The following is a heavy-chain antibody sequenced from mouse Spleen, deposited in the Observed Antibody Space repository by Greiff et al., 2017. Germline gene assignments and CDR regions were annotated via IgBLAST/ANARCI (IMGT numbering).Heavy chain of an antibody. CDR2: INPSTGGT. CDR3: ARLDGNLDY. Sequence: EVQLQQSGPELVKPGASVKISCKASGYSFTGYYMNWVKQSPEKSLEWIGEINPSTGGTTYNQKFKAKATLTVDKSSSTAYMQLKSLTSEDSAVYYCARLDGNLDYWGQGTTLTVSS. D-gene: IGHD2-1*01. V-gene: IGHV1-42*01. CDR1: GYSFTGYY. J-gene: IGHJ2*01.